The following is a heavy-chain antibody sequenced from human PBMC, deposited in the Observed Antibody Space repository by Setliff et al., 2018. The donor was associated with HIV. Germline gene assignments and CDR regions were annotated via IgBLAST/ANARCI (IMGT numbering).Heavy chain of an antibody. J-gene: IGHJ4*02. CDR1: GGSITSGGYN. CDR3: ATDRGGRYLDY. V-gene: IGHV4-31*01. Sequence: SETLSLTCTVSGGSITSGGYNWIWIRQHPERGLEWIGYVDFGFRRYYNPSLKSQVVISVYTPKNQFSLTLNSVTAADTAAYYCATDRGGRYLDYWGQGAPVTSPQ. CDR2: VDFGFRR. D-gene: IGHD3-10*01.